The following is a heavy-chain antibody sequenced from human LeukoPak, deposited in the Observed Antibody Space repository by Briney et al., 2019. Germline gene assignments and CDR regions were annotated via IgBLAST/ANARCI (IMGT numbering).Heavy chain of an antibody. V-gene: IGHV4-61*02. J-gene: IGHJ6*03. CDR2: IYTSGST. CDR3: ARDRLWRFGELISYMDV. D-gene: IGHD3-10*01. CDR1: GGSISSGSYY. Sequence: PSETLSLTCTVSGGSISSGSYYWSWIRQPAGKGLEWIGRIYTSGSTNYNPSLKSRVTMSVDTSKNQFSLKLSSVTAADTAVYYCARDRLWRFGELISYMDVWGKGTTVTVSS.